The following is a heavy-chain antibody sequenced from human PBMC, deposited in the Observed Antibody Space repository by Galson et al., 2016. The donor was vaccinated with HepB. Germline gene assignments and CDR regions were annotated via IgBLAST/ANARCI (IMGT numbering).Heavy chain of an antibody. CDR1: GFTVSSNY. J-gene: IGHJ6*02. Sequence: SLRLSCAASGFTVSSNYITWVRQAPGKGLEWVSVIYSGSTTYYADSVKGRFTISRHNSKNTLYLQMNSLKAEDTAVYYCAREDAYNFGGPRPNYGMDVWGQGTTVTVSS. V-gene: IGHV3-53*01. CDR2: IYSGSTT. CDR3: AREDAYNFGGPRPNYGMDV. D-gene: IGHD5-24*01.